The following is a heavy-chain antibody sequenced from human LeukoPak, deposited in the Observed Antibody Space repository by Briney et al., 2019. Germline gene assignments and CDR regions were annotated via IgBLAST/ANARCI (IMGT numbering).Heavy chain of an antibody. D-gene: IGHD2-2*01. CDR2: ISSSSTI. V-gene: IGHV3-48*01. CDR3: ARDQIPLDIVIVPAAPDY. Sequence: GGSLRLSCVPSGFTFSSYSMNWVRQAPGKGLEWISYISSSSTIYYADSVKGRFTISRDNAKNSLYLQMNSLRAEDTAVYYCARDQIPLDIVIVPAAPDYWGQGTLVTVSS. CDR1: GFTFSSYS. J-gene: IGHJ4*02.